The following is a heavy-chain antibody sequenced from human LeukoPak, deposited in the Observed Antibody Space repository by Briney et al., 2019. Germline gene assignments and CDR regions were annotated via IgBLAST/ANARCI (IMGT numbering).Heavy chain of an antibody. CDR2: IIPIFGTA. D-gene: IGHD6-13*01. CDR1: GGTFSSYA. J-gene: IGHJ4*02. Sequence: ASVKVSCKASGGTFSSYAISWVRQAPGQGLEWMGGIIPIFGTANYAQKLQGRVTMTTDTSTSTAYMELRSLRSDDTAVYYCARSSSSGFDYWGQGTLVTVSS. CDR3: ARSSSSGFDY. V-gene: IGHV1-69*05.